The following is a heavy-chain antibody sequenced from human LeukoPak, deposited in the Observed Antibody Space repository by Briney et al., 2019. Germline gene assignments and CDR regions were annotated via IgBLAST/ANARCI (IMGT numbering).Heavy chain of an antibody. D-gene: IGHD6-13*01. CDR1: GFTFSSYG. Sequence: GGSLRLSCAASGFTFSSYGMHWVRQAPGKGLEWVAVIWYDGSNKYYADSVKCRFTISRDNSKNTLYLQMNSLRAEDTAVYYCARVVAAAGYIDYWGQGTLVTVSS. CDR3: ARVVAAAGYIDY. CDR2: IWYDGSNK. V-gene: IGHV3-33*01. J-gene: IGHJ4*02.